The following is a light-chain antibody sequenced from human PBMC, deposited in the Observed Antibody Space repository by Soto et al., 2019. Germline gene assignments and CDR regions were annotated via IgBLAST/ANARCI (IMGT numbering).Light chain of an antibody. Sequence: DVVMTRSPLFLPVTLGQPASISCRSSQSLIHSDGNTYLSWFQQRPGQSPRRLIYEVSDRDSGVPDRFTGSGSGTDFTLKISRVEAEDVGVYYCLQGTHWPWTFGQGTEVEIK. V-gene: IGKV2-30*02. J-gene: IGKJ1*01. CDR3: LQGTHWPWT. CDR1: QSLIHSDGNTY. CDR2: EVS.